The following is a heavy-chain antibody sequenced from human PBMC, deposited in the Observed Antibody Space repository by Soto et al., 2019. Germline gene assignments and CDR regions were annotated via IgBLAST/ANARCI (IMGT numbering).Heavy chain of an antibody. D-gene: IGHD3-10*01. V-gene: IGHV3-23*01. Sequence: EVQLLESGGGLVQPGGYLRLSCAASGFTFNNYAMTWVRPAPGKGLEWVSAISGGGDNTSYADSVKGRFTVSRDGSKNTLYLQMSSLRAEDTALYYCAKGRGGSGSLTPRVDFWGQGTLVTVSS. J-gene: IGHJ4*02. CDR1: GFTFNNYA. CDR2: ISGGGDNT. CDR3: AKGRGGSGSLTPRVDF.